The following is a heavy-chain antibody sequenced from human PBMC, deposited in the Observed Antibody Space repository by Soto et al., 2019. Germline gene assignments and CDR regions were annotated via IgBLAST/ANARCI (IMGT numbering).Heavy chain of an antibody. Sequence: QVQLVQSGAEVKKPGASVKVSCKASGYTFTSYGISWVRQAPGQGLEWMGWVNTNNGDIKYAQKLQGRVTMTRDTSTSTAYMDLRSLRSDDTAVYYCAREFCSSAGCFGPDYWGQGTLVTVSS. CDR3: AREFCSSAGCFGPDY. J-gene: IGHJ4*02. CDR2: VNTNNGDI. CDR1: GYTFTSYG. D-gene: IGHD2-2*01. V-gene: IGHV1-18*01.